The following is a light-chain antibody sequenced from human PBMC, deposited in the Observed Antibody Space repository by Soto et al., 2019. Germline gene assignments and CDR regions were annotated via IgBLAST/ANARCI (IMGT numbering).Light chain of an antibody. V-gene: IGKV3-20*01. CDR3: QQYNSYSWT. CDR1: QSVRSSH. J-gene: IGKJ1*01. Sequence: EIVLTQSPGTLSLSRGERATLSCRASQSVRSSHLAWYQQIPGQAPRLLIYGASSRATGIPDRFSGSGSGADFTLTISILQPDDFATYYCQQYNSYSWTFGQGTKVDI. CDR2: GAS.